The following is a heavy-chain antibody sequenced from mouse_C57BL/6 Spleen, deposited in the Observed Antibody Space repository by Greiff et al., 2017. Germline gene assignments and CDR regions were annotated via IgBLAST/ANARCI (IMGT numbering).Heavy chain of an antibody. CDR3: ARYEDYDLVFDY. CDR2: IRNKANGYTT. D-gene: IGHD2-4*01. J-gene: IGHJ2*01. CDR1: GFTFTDYY. Sequence: EVKLVESGGGLVQPGGSLSLSCAASGFTFTDYYMSWVRQPPGKALEWLGFIRNKANGYTTEYSASVKGRFTISRDNSQSILYLQMNALRAEDSATYYCARYEDYDLVFDYWGQGTTLTVSS. V-gene: IGHV7-3*01.